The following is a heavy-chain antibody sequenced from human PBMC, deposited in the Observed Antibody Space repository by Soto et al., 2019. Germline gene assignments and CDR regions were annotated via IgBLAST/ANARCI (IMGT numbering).Heavy chain of an antibody. CDR3: ARGDIVLMVYAIRYYYYGMDV. CDR1: GYTFTSYD. CDR2: MNPNSGNT. J-gene: IGHJ6*02. V-gene: IGHV1-8*01. D-gene: IGHD2-8*01. Sequence: ASVKVSCKASGYTFTSYDINWVRQATGQGLEWMGWMNPNSGNTGYAQKFQGRVTMTRNTSISTAYMELSSLRSEDTAVYYCARGDIVLMVYAIRYYYYGMDVWGQGTTVTVSS.